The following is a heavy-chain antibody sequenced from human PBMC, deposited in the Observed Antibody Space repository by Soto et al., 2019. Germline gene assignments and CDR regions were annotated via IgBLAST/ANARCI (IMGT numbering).Heavy chain of an antibody. V-gene: IGHV4-59*01. J-gene: IGHJ5*02. D-gene: IGHD3-22*01. Sequence: PSETLSLTCTVSGGSISSYYWSWIRQPPGKGLEWIGYIYYSGSTNYNPSLKSRVTISVDTSKNQFSLKLSSVTAADTAVYYCARGTPYYYDSSGFPLNWFDPWGQGTLVTVSS. CDR2: IYYSGST. CDR3: ARGTPYYYDSSGFPLNWFDP. CDR1: GGSISSYY.